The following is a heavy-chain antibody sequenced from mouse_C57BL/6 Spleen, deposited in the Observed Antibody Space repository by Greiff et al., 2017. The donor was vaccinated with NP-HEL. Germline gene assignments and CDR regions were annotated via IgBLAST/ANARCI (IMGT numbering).Heavy chain of an antibody. D-gene: IGHD2-4*01. CDR2: ISGGGGNT. CDR3: ASPVYYDYDWFAY. J-gene: IGHJ3*01. CDR1: GFPFSSYT. Sequence: EVMLVESGGGLVKPGGSLKLSCAASGFPFSSYTMSWVRQTPEKRLEWVATISGGGGNTYYPDSVKGRFTISRDNAKNTLYLQMSSLRSEDTALYYCASPVYYDYDWFAYWGQGTLVTVSA. V-gene: IGHV5-9*01.